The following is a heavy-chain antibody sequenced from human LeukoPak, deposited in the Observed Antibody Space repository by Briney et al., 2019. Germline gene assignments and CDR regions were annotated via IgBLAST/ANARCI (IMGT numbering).Heavy chain of an antibody. CDR1: GGTFISYA. Sequence: SVKVSCKASGGTFISYAISWVRQAPGQGLEWMGGIIPIFGTANYAQKFQGRVTITADESTSTAYMELSSLRSEDTAVYYCARRRGATVTFWFDPWGQGTLVTVSS. V-gene: IGHV1-69*13. D-gene: IGHD4-17*01. J-gene: IGHJ5*02. CDR3: ARRRGATVTFWFDP. CDR2: IIPIFGTA.